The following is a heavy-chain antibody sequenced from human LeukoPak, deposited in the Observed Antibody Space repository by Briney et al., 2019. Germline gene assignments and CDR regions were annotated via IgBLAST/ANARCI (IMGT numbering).Heavy chain of an antibody. CDR2: ISWNGGSI. Sequence: PGGSLRLSCAASGFTFDDYAMHWVRQTPGKGLEWVSGISWNGGSIGSADSVKGRFTISRDNAKNSLYLQMNSLRAEDTALYYCAKDGWGIYYGSGSYWDYWGQGTLVTVSS. D-gene: IGHD3-10*01. J-gene: IGHJ4*02. V-gene: IGHV3-9*01. CDR1: GFTFDDYA. CDR3: AKDGWGIYYGSGSYWDY.